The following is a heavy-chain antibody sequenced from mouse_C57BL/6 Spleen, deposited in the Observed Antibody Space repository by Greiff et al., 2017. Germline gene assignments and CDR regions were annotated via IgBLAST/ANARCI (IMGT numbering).Heavy chain of an antibody. Sequence: QVQLQQPGAELVKPGASVKMSCKASGYTFTSYWITWVKQRPGQGLEWIGDIYPGSGSTNYNEEFKSKATLTVDTSSSTAYMQLSSLTSEDSAVYYCARNKNTTVVATDAMDYWGQGTSVTVSS. CDR2: IYPGSGST. D-gene: IGHD1-1*01. V-gene: IGHV1-55*01. CDR1: GYTFTSYW. CDR3: ARNKNTTVVATDAMDY. J-gene: IGHJ4*01.